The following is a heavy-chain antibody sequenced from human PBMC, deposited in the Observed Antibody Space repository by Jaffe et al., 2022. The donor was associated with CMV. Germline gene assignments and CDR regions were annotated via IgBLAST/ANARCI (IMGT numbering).Heavy chain of an antibody. CDR1: GFTFSSYS. V-gene: IGHV3-21*01. J-gene: IGHJ4*02. CDR3: ARAFRGFGEPPFDY. Sequence: EVQLVESGGGLVKPGGSLRLSCAASGFTFSSYSMNWVRQAPGKGLEWVSSISSSSSYIYYADSVKGRFTISRDNAKNSLYLQMNSLRAEDTAVYYCARAFRGFGEPPFDYWGQGTLVTVSS. CDR2: ISSSSSYI. D-gene: IGHD3-10*01.